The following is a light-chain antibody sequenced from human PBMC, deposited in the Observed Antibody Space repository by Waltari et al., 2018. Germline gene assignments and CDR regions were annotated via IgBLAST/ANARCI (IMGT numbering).Light chain of an antibody. V-gene: IGKV3-20*01. CDR2: VAS. CDR3: QQYGSSPWT. J-gene: IGKJ1*01. Sequence: EIVLTQSPGTLSLSPGERATIPCMASQSVSRSYLAGYQQKPGQAPRVLIHVASNRATGIPARFSGSGSGTDFTLTISRLEPEDFAVYYCQQYGSSPWTFGQGTKVEIE. CDR1: QSVSRSY.